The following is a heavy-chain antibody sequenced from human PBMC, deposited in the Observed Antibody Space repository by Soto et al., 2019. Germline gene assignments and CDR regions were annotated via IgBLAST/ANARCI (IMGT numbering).Heavy chain of an antibody. J-gene: IGHJ3*02. CDR1: DASTSRGKG. Sequence: AKTLSANCSETDASTSRGKGRTSARQTPGKGLEWIGEIYHSGSINHNPSLKSRVTMSVDKSKNQFSLKMTSVTAADMGVYYCASKFGELLVDAFDIWGQGTVVT. D-gene: IGHD3-10*01. CDR2: IYHSGSI. CDR3: ASKFGELLVDAFDI. V-gene: IGHV4-4*02.